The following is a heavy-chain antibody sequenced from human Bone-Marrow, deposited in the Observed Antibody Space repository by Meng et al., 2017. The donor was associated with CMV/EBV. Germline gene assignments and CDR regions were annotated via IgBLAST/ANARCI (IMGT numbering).Heavy chain of an antibody. Sequence: ASVKVSCKASGYTFTSQGISWVRQAPGQGLEWMGWISAYNGDTNYAQKLQGRVTMTTDTSTSTAYMELRSLRSDDTAVYYCARGHTVTTSYYYGMDVWGQGTTVTGSS. V-gene: IGHV1-18*01. D-gene: IGHD4-11*01. CDR1: GYTFTSQG. CDR2: ISAYNGDT. CDR3: ARGHTVTTSYYYGMDV. J-gene: IGHJ6*02.